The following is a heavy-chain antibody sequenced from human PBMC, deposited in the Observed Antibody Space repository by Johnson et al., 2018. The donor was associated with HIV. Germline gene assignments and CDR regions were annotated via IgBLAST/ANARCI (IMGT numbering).Heavy chain of an antibody. CDR3: ARDRLGYSSSWGGVDAFDI. CDR1: GFTVSSNY. V-gene: IGHV3-53*01. CDR2: IYSGGST. D-gene: IGHD6-13*01. J-gene: IGHJ3*02. Sequence: MQLVESGGGLIQPGGSLRLSCAASGFTVSSNYMSWVRQAPGKGLEWVSVIYSGGSTYYADSVKGRFAISRDNAKNSLYLQMNSLRAEDTALYYCARDRLGYSSSWGGVDAFDIWGQGTMVTVSS.